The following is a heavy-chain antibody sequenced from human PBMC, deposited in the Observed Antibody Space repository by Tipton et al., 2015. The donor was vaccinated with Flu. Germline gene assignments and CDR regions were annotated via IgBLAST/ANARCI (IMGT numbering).Heavy chain of an antibody. Sequence: LVQSGAEVKEPGASVEVSCKASGYTFSVHYIHWVRQAPGQGPEWMGWINPDTGDTSYAQKFQGRVSLTRDTSTSTAYMELSGLISDDTAVYYCVRLFRGTYHIDYWGQGTLVTVSS. CDR2: INPDTGDT. CDR3: VRLFRGTYHIDY. V-gene: IGHV1-2*02. J-gene: IGHJ4*02. CDR1: GYTFSVHY. D-gene: IGHD3-16*01.